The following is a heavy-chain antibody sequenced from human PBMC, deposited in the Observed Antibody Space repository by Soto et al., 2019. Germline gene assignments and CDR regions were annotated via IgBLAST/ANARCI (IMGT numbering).Heavy chain of an antibody. CDR2: IGSDSGDI. D-gene: IGHD1-20*01. V-gene: IGHV3-23*01. J-gene: IGHJ4*02. CDR3: AKYSTPSASRYFDF. Sequence: EVQLLESGGDLVQPGGSLRLSCVASGFTFSSYAVAWIRQVPGKGLEWVSVIGSDSGDIQYADSVKGRFTIYKDNSKKTLYLQMRSLIAEDTAVYYCAKYSTPSASRYFDFWGQGTLVTVSS. CDR1: GFTFSSYA.